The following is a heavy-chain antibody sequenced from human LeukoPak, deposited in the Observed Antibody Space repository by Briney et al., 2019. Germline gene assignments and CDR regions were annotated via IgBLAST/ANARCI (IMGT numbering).Heavy chain of an antibody. Sequence: SETLSLTCTVSGGSISSSSYYWGWVRQPPGKGLEWIGSIYYSGSNYYNPSLKSRVTISVDTSKTQFSLKLSSVTAADTAVYYCARHGVGATNYFDYWGQGTLVTVSS. V-gene: IGHV4-39*01. CDR2: IYYSGSN. CDR3: ARHGVGATNYFDY. D-gene: IGHD1-26*01. CDR1: GGSISSSSYY. J-gene: IGHJ4*02.